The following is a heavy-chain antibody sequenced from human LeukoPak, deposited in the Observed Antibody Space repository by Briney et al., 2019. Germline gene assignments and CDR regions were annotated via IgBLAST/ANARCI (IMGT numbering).Heavy chain of an antibody. Sequence: KAGGSLRLSCAASGLTFSSYAMSWVPQAPAKGLEGVPGNSGSGSSTYYADSVNGRFTIPRDNSKNTLYLRMKSLRTEDTAVYYCARDRQQLVYFDYWGQGTLGTVSS. D-gene: IGHD6-13*01. CDR2: NSGSGSST. CDR1: GLTFSSYA. CDR3: ARDRQQLVYFDY. J-gene: IGHJ4*02. V-gene: IGHV3-23*01.